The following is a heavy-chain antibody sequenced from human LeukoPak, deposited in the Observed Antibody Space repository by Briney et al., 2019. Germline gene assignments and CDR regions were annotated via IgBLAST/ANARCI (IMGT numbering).Heavy chain of an antibody. D-gene: IGHD2-15*01. Sequence: TSETLSLTCAVYGGSFSDYYWSWIRQPPGKGLEWIGEINHSGSTNYNPSLKGRVTISVDTSKNQFSLKLSSVTAADTAVYYCARPDCSGGSCNGGYNWFDPWGQGTLVTVSS. J-gene: IGHJ5*02. V-gene: IGHV4-34*01. CDR1: GGSFSDYY. CDR2: INHSGST. CDR3: ARPDCSGGSCNGGYNWFDP.